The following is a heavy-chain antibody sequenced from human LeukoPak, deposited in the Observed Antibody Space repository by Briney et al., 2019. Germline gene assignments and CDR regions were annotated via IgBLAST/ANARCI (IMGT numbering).Heavy chain of an antibody. CDR2: INPNSGGT. V-gene: IGHV1-2*02. CDR3: AREGPTSSGYFDY. D-gene: IGHD3-10*01. J-gene: IGHJ4*02. Sequence: ASVKVSCKASGYTFSSDGISWVRQAPGQGLEWMGWINPNSGGTNYAQKFQGRVTMTRDTSISTAYMELSRLRSDDTAVYYCAREGPTSSGYFDYWGQGTLVTVSS. CDR1: GYTFSSDG.